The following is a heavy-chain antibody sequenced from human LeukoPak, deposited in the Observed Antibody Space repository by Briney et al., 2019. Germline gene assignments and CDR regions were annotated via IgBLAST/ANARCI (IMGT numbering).Heavy chain of an antibody. V-gene: IGHV4-59*01. CDR2: IYYSGST. J-gene: IGHJ6*02. Sequence: SETLSLTCTVSGGSISSYYWSWIRQPPGKGLEWIGYIYYSGSTNYNPSLKSRVTISVDTSKNQFSLKLSSVTAADTAVYYCAREYFDWSLAGYYYGMDVWGQGTTVTVSS. CDR1: GGSISSYY. D-gene: IGHD3-9*01. CDR3: AREYFDWSLAGYYYGMDV.